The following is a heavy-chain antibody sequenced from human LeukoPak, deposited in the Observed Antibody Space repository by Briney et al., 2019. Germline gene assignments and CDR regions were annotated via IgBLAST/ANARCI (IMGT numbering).Heavy chain of an antibody. D-gene: IGHD3-10*01. Sequence: ASVKVSCKASGYTFTSYDINWVRQATGQGLEWMGWMNPNSGNTGYAQKFQGRVTITRNTSISTAYMELSSLRSEDTAVYYCARGTGPRWFGELFGYYYYGMDVWGQGTTVTVSS. V-gene: IGHV1-8*03. J-gene: IGHJ6*02. CDR3: ARGTGPRWFGELFGYYYYGMDV. CDR2: MNPNSGNT. CDR1: GYTFTSYD.